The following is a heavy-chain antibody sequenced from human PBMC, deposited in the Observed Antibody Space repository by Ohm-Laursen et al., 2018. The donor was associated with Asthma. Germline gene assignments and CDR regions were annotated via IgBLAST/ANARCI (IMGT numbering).Heavy chain of an antibody. D-gene: IGHD3-10*01. CDR1: GFTFSSYG. J-gene: IGHJ6*02. CDR2: ISGSGGST. Sequence: SLRLSCAASGFTFSSYGMHWVRQAPGKGLEWVSAISGSGGSTYYADSVKGRFTISRDNSKNTLYLQMNSLRAEDTAVYYCAKAALDYYGSGSYYLSYYYYGMDVWGQGTTVTVSS. CDR3: AKAALDYYGSGSYYLSYYYYGMDV. V-gene: IGHV3-23*01.